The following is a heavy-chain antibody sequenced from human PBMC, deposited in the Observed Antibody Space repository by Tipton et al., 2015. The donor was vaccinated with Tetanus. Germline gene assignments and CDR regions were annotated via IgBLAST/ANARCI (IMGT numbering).Heavy chain of an antibody. D-gene: IGHD6-13*01. V-gene: IGHV4-61*02. CDR3: ARGWGSSWYYFDY. CDR1: GGSISSDGAY. CDR2: IYTSGST. Sequence: TLSLTCTVSGGSISSDGAYWSWIRQPAGKGLEWIGRIYTSGSTNYNPSLKSRVTMSVDTSKRQFSLKLNSVTAADTAVYYCARGWGSSWYYFDYWGQGILVTVSS. J-gene: IGHJ4*02.